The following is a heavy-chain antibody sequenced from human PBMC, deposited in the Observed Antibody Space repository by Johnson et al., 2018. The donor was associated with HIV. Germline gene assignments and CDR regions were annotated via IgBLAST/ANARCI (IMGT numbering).Heavy chain of an antibody. CDR1: GFTFSSYA. D-gene: IGHD2-8*02. CDR3: ARGGDIVLVVYAMGHDAFDI. CDR2: ISYDAITK. Sequence: QVQLVESGGGVVQPGRSLRLSCAASGFTFSSYAMHWVRQAPGKGLEWVAVISYDAITKYYADSVKGRFTISRDNAKNSLYLQMNSLRAEDTALYYCARGGDIVLVVYAMGHDAFDIWGQGTMGTVSS. V-gene: IGHV3-30*04. J-gene: IGHJ3*02.